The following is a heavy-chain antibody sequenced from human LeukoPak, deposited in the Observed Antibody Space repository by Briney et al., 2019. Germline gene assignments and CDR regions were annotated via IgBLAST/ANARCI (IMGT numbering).Heavy chain of an antibody. CDR3: ARGGYCSGGSCYGTRRNWFDP. D-gene: IGHD2-15*01. CDR2: INHSGST. J-gene: IGHJ5*02. V-gene: IGHV4-34*01. Sequence: PSETLSLTCAVYGGSFSGYYWSWIRQPPGKGLEWIGDINHSGSTNYNPSLKSRVTISVDTSKNQFSLKLSSVTAADTAVYYCARGGYCSGGSCYGTRRNWFDPWGQGTLVTVSS. CDR1: GGSFSGYY.